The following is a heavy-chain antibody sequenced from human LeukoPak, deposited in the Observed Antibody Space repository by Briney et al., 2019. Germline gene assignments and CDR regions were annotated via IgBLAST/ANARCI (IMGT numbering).Heavy chain of an antibody. J-gene: IGHJ4*02. CDR2: ISGSGGST. CDR1: GFTFSSYA. Sequence: GGSLRLSCAASGFTFSSYAMSWVRQAPGKGLEWVSAISGSGGSTYYADSVKGRFTISRDNSKNTLYLQMNSLRAEGTAVYYCAKDRIAVAGTNYYFDYWSQGTLVTVSS. CDR3: AKDRIAVAGTNYYFDY. V-gene: IGHV3-23*01. D-gene: IGHD6-19*01.